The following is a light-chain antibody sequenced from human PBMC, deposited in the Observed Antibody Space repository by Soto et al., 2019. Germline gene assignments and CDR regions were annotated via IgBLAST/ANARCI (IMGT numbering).Light chain of an antibody. Sequence: EIVMTQSPATLSVSPGERATLSCRASQSVSSNLAWYQQKPGQAPRLLIYGASTRATGIPARFSGSGSGTEVTLTISSLQSEDFAVYYCQQYNNWPLTFGGVTKVDIK. CDR2: GAS. CDR3: QQYNNWPLT. CDR1: QSVSSN. V-gene: IGKV3-15*01. J-gene: IGKJ4*01.